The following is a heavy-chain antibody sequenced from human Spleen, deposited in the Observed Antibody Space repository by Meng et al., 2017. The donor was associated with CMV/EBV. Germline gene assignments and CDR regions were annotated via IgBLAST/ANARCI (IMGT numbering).Heavy chain of an antibody. V-gene: IGHV2-5*01. J-gene: IGHJ4*02. Sequence: SGPTLVKPTQTLTLTCTFSGFSLSTSGVGVGWIRQPPGKALEWLALIYWNDDKRYSPSLKSRLTITKDTSKNQVVLTMTNMDPVDTATYYCARWDIRDIVVVPAAFDYWGQGTLVTVS. CDR3: ARWDIRDIVVVPAAFDY. CDR2: IYWNDDK. D-gene: IGHD2-2*01. CDR1: GFSLSTSGVG.